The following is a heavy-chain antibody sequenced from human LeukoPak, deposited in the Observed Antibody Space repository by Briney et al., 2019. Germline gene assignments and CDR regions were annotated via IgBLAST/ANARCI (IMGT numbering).Heavy chain of an antibody. Sequence: GGSLRLSCAASGFSFSTYSMNWVRQAPGKGLEWVAVISYDGSNKYYADSVKGRFTISRDNSKNTLYLQMNSLRAEDTAVYYCARDTTRSYYYGSGSFDYWGQGTLVTVSS. J-gene: IGHJ4*02. CDR2: ISYDGSNK. CDR3: ARDTTRSYYYGSGSFDY. V-gene: IGHV3-30*03. D-gene: IGHD3-10*01. CDR1: GFSFSTYS.